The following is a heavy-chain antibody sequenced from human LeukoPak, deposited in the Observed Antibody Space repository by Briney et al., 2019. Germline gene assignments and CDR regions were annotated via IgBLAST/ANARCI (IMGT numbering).Heavy chain of an antibody. CDR1: GFTFGDYA. J-gene: IGHJ3*02. Sequence: GRSLRLSCTASGFTFGDYAMSWVRQAPGKGLEWVGFIRSKAYGGTTEYAASVKGRFTISRDDSKSIAYLQMNSLKTEDTAVYYCTRDLDSSSWYEIEAFDIWGQGTMVTVSS. CDR2: IRSKAYGGTT. CDR3: TRDLDSSSWYEIEAFDI. D-gene: IGHD6-13*01. V-gene: IGHV3-49*04.